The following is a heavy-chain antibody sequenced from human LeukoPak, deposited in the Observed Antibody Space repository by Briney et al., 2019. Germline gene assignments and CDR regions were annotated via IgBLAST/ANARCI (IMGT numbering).Heavy chain of an antibody. Sequence: GGSLRLSCAASGFTFSTYSVNWVRQAPGRGLEWVSSISSSSSYIYYADSVKGRFTISRDNAKNSLYLQMNSLRAEDTAVYYCARGLVGATSAFDIWGQGTMVTVSS. J-gene: IGHJ3*02. D-gene: IGHD1-26*01. CDR1: GFTFSTYS. V-gene: IGHV3-21*01. CDR3: ARGLVGATSAFDI. CDR2: ISSSSSYI.